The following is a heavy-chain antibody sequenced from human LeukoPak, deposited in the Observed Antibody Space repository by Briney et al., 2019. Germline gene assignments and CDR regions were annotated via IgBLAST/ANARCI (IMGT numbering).Heavy chain of an antibody. CDR3: ARTGRLQYGDYVAFDY. V-gene: IGHV3-11*01. D-gene: IGHD4-17*01. CDR1: GFTFTDFY. J-gene: IGHJ4*02. CDR2: ISISGTTI. Sequence: PGVSLRLSCAASGFTFTDFYMSWIRQAPGKGLEWGSYISISGTTIYYADSVKGRFTFSRDNAKNSLYLQMNSRRAEDTAVYYCARTGRLQYGDYVAFDYWGQGTLVTVSS.